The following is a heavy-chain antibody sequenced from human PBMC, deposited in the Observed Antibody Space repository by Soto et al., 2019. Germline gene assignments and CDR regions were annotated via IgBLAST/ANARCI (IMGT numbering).Heavy chain of an antibody. J-gene: IGHJ3*02. Sequence: GVSMNICRKGVGYSIINYGISRMSQIHGKGLECMGIIYPGDSDTRYSPSFQGQVTISADKSISTAYLQWSSLKASDTAMYYCARSFTMNGLFGYSSGRDAFDIWGQGTMVTVSS. CDR1: GYSIINYG. CDR2: IYPGDSDT. D-gene: IGHD6-19*01. V-gene: IGHV5-51*01. CDR3: ARSFTMNGLFGYSSGRDAFDI.